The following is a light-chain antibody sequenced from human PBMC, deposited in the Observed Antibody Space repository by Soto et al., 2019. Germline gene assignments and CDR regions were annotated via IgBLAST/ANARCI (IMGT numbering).Light chain of an antibody. J-gene: IGLJ1*01. CDR1: SSDVGAYNS. CDR2: KGT. Sequence: QSALAQPASVSGSPGQSITISCTGTSSDVGAYNSVSWYQQHPHRAPQVIIYKGTQRPSGGSNRFSGSTSGNAASLTISALQADDEADYFCSTYTDKTYIFGSGTKVTVL. V-gene: IGLV2-14*02. CDR3: STYTDKTYI.